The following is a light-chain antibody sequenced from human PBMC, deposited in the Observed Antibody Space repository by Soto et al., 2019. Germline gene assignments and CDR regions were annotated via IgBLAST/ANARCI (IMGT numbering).Light chain of an antibody. CDR1: QSMSNY. V-gene: IGKV1-39*01. CDR3: QQSYSTPYT. CDR2: AAS. J-gene: IGKJ2*01. Sequence: DIPMTQSPSSLSASVGDRVTITCRASQSMSNYLNWYQHKPGKAPKVLIYAASTLQSGVPSRFSGRGSGTDFTLTISSLQPEDFATYHCQQSYSTPYTFGQGTELEIK.